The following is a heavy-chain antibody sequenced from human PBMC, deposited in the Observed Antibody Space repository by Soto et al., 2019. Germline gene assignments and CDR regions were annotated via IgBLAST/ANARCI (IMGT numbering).Heavy chain of an antibody. D-gene: IGHD2-2*01. CDR2: ISSSSSTI. J-gene: IGHJ4*02. V-gene: IGHV3-48*02. CDR1: GFTFSSYS. CDR3: ARVSLIVVVPAAIPNFDY. Sequence: GGSLRLSCAASGFTFSSYSMNWVRQAPGKGLEWVSYISSSSSTIYYADSVKGRFTISRDNAKNSLYRQMNSLRDEDTAVYYCARVSLIVVVPAAIPNFDYWGQGTLVTVSS.